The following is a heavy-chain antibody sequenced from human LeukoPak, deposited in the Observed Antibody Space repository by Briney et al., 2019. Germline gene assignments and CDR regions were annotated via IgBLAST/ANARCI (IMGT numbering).Heavy chain of an antibody. J-gene: IGHJ4*02. V-gene: IGHV4-30-2*01. D-gene: IGHD2-2*01. CDR2: IYDSGSK. CDR1: GGSISSGGYS. Sequence: SETLSLTCAVSGGSISSGGYSWSWIRQPPGKGLEWFGYIYDSGSKYYNPSLKSRVTISVDKSKNQFSLNLSSVTAADTAVYYCARGVPAAVTNYFDYWGQGTLVTVSS. CDR3: ARGVPAAVTNYFDY.